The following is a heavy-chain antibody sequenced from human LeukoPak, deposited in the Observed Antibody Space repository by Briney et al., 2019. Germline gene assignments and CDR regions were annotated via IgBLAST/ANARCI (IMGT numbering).Heavy chain of an antibody. V-gene: IGHV1-69*13. Sequence: SVKVSCTASRGTFSTYAITWVRQAPGQGLEWMGGIIPIFGTANYAQKFQGRVTITADESTSTAYMELSSLRSDDTAVFYCARDQLNYYDSSGHYYYGMDVWGQGTTVTVTS. D-gene: IGHD3-22*01. CDR2: IIPIFGTA. CDR1: RGTFSTYA. CDR3: ARDQLNYYDSSGHYYYGMDV. J-gene: IGHJ6*02.